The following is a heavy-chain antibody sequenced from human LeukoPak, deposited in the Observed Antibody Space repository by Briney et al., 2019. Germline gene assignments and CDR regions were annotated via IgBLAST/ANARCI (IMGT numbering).Heavy chain of an antibody. CDR3: ARSRRRRDGYNYDYYYYMDV. D-gene: IGHD5-24*01. V-gene: IGHV4-38-2*02. CDR1: GYSISSGYY. CDR2: IYHSGST. J-gene: IGHJ6*03. Sequence: PSETLSLTCTVSGYSISSGYYWGWIRQPPGKGLEWIGSIYHSGSTYYNPSLKSRVTISVDTSKNQFSLKLSSVTAADTAVYYCARSRRRRDGYNYDYYYYMDVWGKGTTVTVSS.